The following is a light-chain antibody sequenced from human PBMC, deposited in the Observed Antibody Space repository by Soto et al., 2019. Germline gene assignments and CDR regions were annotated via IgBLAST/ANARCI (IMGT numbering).Light chain of an antibody. CDR2: EVR. Sequence: QSALTQPPSASGSPGQSVTISCTGTSSDIGSYNSVSWYQQHPGKAPKLMIYEVRKGPSGVPDRFSGSKSGNTASLTVSGLQAEDEADYYCTSYAGGNILVFGGGTKLTVL. CDR3: TSYAGGNILV. J-gene: IGLJ2*01. CDR1: SSDIGSYNS. V-gene: IGLV2-8*01.